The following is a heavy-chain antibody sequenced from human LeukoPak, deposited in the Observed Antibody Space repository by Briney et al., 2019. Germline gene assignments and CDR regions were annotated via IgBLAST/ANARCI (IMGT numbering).Heavy chain of an antibody. J-gene: IGHJ4*02. CDR2: INPSGGST. CDR3: ARGRSIAARSHPHDY. V-gene: IGHV1-46*01. CDR1: GYTFTSYY. D-gene: IGHD6-6*01. Sequence: ASVKVSCKASGYTFTSYYMHWVRQAPGQGLGWMGIINPSGGSTSYAQKFQGRVTMTRDTSTSTVYMELSSLRSEDTAVYYCARGRSIAARSHPHDYWGQGTLVTVSS.